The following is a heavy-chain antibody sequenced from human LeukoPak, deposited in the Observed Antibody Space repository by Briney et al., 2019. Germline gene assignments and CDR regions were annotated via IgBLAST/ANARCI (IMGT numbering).Heavy chain of an antibody. V-gene: IGHV1-8*01. Sequence: ASVKVSCKASGYTFTSYDINWVRQAPGQGLEWMGWMNPNSGNTGYAQKFQGRVTMTRDTSISTAYLELTTLRPDDTAVYYCARPISYSSGWVFDYWGQGTLVTVSS. D-gene: IGHD6-19*01. CDR3: ARPISYSSGWVFDY. J-gene: IGHJ4*02. CDR2: MNPNSGNT. CDR1: GYTFTSYD.